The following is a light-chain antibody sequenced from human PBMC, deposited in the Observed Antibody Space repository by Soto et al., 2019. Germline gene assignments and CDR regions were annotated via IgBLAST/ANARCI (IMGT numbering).Light chain of an antibody. J-gene: IGKJ2*01. CDR2: AAS. V-gene: IGKV1-39*01. CDR1: QDISTY. Sequence: DIQMTQSPSSLSASVGDRVIITCRASQDISTYLNWYQHKPGKAPNLLIFAASDLQSGVPSRFSGSGSGTDFTLTISSLQPEDFATYYCQQGYTTPSTFGQGTKVDIK. CDR3: QQGYTTPST.